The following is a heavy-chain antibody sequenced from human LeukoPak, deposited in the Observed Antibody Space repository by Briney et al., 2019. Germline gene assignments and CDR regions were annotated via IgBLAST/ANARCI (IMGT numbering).Heavy chain of an antibody. D-gene: IGHD5-24*01. CDR1: GFTFSDYY. J-gene: IGHJ4*02. Sequence: AGGSLRLSCAASGFTFSDYYMSWIRQAPGKGLEWVSYISSSGSTIYYADSVKGRFTISRDNAKNSLYLQMNSLRAEDTAVYYCAKDRRDGYNPPYFDYWGQGTLVTVSS. CDR2: ISSSGSTI. CDR3: AKDRRDGYNPPYFDY. V-gene: IGHV3-11*01.